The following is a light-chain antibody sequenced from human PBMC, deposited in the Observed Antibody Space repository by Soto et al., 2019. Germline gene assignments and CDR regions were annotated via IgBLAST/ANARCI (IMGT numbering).Light chain of an antibody. Sequence: QAVVTQEPSLTVSPGGTVTLTCGSSTGAVTSGHYPYWFQQKPGQAPRTLIYDTTNRHSWTPARFSGSLLGGKAALTLAGAQTDDEADYYCLLSYSGTNWVFGGGTKVTVL. V-gene: IGLV7-46*01. CDR1: TGAVTSGHY. CDR2: DTT. J-gene: IGLJ3*02. CDR3: LLSYSGTNWV.